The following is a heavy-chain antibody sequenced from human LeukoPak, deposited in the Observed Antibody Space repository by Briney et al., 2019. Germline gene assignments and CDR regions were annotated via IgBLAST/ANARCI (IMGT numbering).Heavy chain of an antibody. V-gene: IGHV1-2*02. D-gene: IGHD2-2*01. CDR3: ARDTYIVVVPAPMLSTAFDP. Sequence: EASVKVSCKASGYTFTGYYVHWVRQAPGQGLEWMGWINPNSGGTNYAQKFQGRVTMTRDTSISTAYMELSRLRSDDTAVYYCARDTYIVVVPAPMLSTAFDPWGQGTLVTVSS. J-gene: IGHJ5*02. CDR1: GYTFTGYY. CDR2: INPNSGGT.